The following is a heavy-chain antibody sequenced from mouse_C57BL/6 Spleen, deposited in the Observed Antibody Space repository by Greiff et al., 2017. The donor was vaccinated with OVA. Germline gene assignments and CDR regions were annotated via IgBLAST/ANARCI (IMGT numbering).Heavy chain of an antibody. J-gene: IGHJ3*01. V-gene: IGHV1-55*01. CDR2: IYPGSGST. CDR3: ARRGPITTVADFAY. D-gene: IGHD1-1*01. Sequence: VKLQQPGAELVKPGASVKMSCKASGYTFTSYWITWVKQRPGQGLEWIGDIYPGSGSTNYNEKFKSKATLTVDTSSSTAYMQLSSLTSEDSAVYYCARRGPITTVADFAYWGQGTLVTVSA. CDR1: GYTFTSYW.